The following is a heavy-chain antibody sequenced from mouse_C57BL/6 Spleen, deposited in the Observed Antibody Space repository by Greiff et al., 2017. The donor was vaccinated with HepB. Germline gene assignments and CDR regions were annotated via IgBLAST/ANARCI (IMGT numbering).Heavy chain of an antibody. D-gene: IGHD3-1*01. CDR2: ISGGGGNT. CDR3: ARHATRWFAY. Sequence: EVKLMESGGGLVKPGGSLKLSCAASGFTFSSYTMSWVRQTPEKRLEWVATISGGGGNTYYPDSVKGRFTISRDNAKNTLYLQMSSLRSEDTALYYCARHATRWFAYWGQGTLVTVSA. V-gene: IGHV5-9*01. CDR1: GFTFSSYT. J-gene: IGHJ3*01.